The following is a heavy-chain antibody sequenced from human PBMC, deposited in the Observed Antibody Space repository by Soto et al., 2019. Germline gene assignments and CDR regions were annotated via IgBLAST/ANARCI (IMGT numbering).Heavy chain of an antibody. CDR2: IKKDGSKI. CDR1: GFSFGSSW. D-gene: IGHD6-13*01. V-gene: IGHV3-7*05. CDR3: ARDVFMGSSSLYLDAFDI. Sequence: EVQLVESGGDLVQPGVSLRLSCAASGFSFGSSWMTWVRQAPGKGMEWVANIKKDGSKITYLDSVRGRFTVSRDNAKNSLDLEMKSLRAEETALYYCARDVFMGSSSLYLDAFDIWGQGTRVTVSS. J-gene: IGHJ3*02.